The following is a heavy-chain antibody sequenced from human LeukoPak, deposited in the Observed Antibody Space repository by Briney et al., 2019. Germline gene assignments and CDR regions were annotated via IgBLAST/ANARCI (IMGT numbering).Heavy chain of an antibody. Sequence: PSETLSLTCAVYGGSFSGYYWSWLRQPPGKGLEWIGEINHSGSTNYNPSLKSRVTISVDTSKNQFSLKLSSVTAADTAVYYCARHNGYYYYYYMDVWGKGTTVTISS. V-gene: IGHV4-34*01. CDR3: ARHNGYYYYYYMDV. CDR2: INHSGST. D-gene: IGHD2-8*01. J-gene: IGHJ6*03. CDR1: GGSFSGYY.